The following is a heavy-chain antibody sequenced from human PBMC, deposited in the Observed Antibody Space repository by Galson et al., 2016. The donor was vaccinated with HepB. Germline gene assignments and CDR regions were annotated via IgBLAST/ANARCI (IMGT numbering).Heavy chain of an antibody. Sequence: SETLSLTCTVSGGSIIRTTFYWGWVRQPPGKGLEWIENIFYSGTTNSNPSLNGRVTISVATSQNQFSLKLSSVTAADTAIYYCAREVYSGALDYWGQGTPVTVSS. J-gene: IGHJ4*02. CDR3: AREVYSGALDY. D-gene: IGHD6-13*01. CDR2: IFYSGTT. V-gene: IGHV4-39*07. CDR1: GGSIIRTTFY.